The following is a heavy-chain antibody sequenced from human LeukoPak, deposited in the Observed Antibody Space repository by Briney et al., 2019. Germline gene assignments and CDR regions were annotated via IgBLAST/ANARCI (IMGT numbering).Heavy chain of an antibody. CDR3: AAVRGYSCGYYFDY. CDR2: IVVGSGNT. J-gene: IGHJ4*02. Sequence: GTSVKVSRKASGFTFTSSAMQWVRQARGQRLEWIGWIVVGSGNTNYAQKFQERVTITRDMSTSTAYMELSSLRSEDTAVYYCAAVRGYSCGYYFDYRGQGTLVTVSS. CDR1: GFTFTSSA. V-gene: IGHV1-58*02. D-gene: IGHD5-18*01.